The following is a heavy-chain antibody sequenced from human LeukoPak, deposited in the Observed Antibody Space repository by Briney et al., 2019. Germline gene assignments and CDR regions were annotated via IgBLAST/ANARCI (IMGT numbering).Heavy chain of an antibody. V-gene: IGHV3-74*03. CDR3: ARDQGGSSPTTYDY. CDR1: GFTFSRSW. J-gene: IGHJ4*02. Sequence: GGSLRLSCAASGFTFSRSWMHWVRQAPGKGLVWVSRINTDGSDTMHADSVKGRFTITRDNAQNTLYLQMNSLKAEDTAVYYCARDQGGSSPTTYDYWGQGNLVTVSS. CDR2: INTDGSDT. D-gene: IGHD1-14*01.